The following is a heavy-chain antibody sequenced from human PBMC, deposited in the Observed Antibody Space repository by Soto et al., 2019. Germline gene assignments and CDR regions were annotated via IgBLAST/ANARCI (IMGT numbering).Heavy chain of an antibody. CDR2: IIPILGIA. CDR1: GGTFSSYT. Sequence: QVQLVQSGAEVKKPGSSVKVSCKASGGTFSSYTISWVRQAPGQGLEWMGRIIPILGIANYAQKFQGRVTITADKSSSTAYMELSILRSEDTAVYYCAREAGYRYGLNSDYWGQGTLVTVSS. D-gene: IGHD5-18*01. V-gene: IGHV1-69*08. CDR3: AREAGYRYGLNSDY. J-gene: IGHJ4*02.